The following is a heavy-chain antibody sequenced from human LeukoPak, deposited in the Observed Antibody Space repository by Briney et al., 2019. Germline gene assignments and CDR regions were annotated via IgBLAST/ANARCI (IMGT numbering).Heavy chain of an antibody. CDR1: GFTFSSYG. Sequence: GGSLRLSWAASGFTFSSYGMHWVRQAPGKGLEWVAVISYDGSNKYYADSVKGRFTISRDNSKNTLYLQMNSLRAEDTAVYYCAKDTFDYWGQGTLVTVSS. V-gene: IGHV3-30*18. J-gene: IGHJ4*02. CDR2: ISYDGSNK. CDR3: AKDTFDY.